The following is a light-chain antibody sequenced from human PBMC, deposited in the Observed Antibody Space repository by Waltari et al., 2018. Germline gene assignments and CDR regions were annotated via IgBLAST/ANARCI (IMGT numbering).Light chain of an antibody. J-gene: IGKJ5*01. CDR1: QSVLYSSNNKNY. Sequence: DIVMTQSPDSLAVSLGERATINCKSSQSVLYSSNNKNYLAWYQPKPGQPPKLLIYWASTRESGVPDRFSGSGSGTDFTLTISSLRAEDVAVYYCQQYYSTPPVTFGQGTRLEIK. V-gene: IGKV4-1*01. CDR3: QQYYSTPPVT. CDR2: WAS.